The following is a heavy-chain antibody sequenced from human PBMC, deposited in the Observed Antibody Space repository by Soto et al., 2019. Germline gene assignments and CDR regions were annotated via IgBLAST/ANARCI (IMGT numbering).Heavy chain of an antibody. CDR3: ARDRAGVGYNIDV. CDR2: IWNDGSER. J-gene: IGHJ6*03. Sequence: QVQLVESGGGVVQPGRSLRLSCAASGFTFRSYGMHWVRQAPGKGLEWVEVIWNDGSERYYADSVKGRFTISRDNSKNTLVLQMNSLGAEDTAVYYCARDRAGVGYNIDVWGQGTTVTVSS. V-gene: IGHV3-33*01. D-gene: IGHD1-26*01. CDR1: GFTFRSYG.